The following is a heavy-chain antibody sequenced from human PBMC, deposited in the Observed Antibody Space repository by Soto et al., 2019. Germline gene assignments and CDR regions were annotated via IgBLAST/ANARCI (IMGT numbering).Heavy chain of an antibody. Sequence: QVQLQESGPGLVKPSGTLSLTCTVSGVSITSNNWWSWVRQSPGKGLEWIGEIYHTGSTSYNPSFRGRVTFSVDKSKNQFSLKLTSMTAADKGRYFCVRGGGNDPFEYWGQGILVTVSS. J-gene: IGHJ4*02. CDR3: VRGGGNDPFEY. CDR2: IYHTGST. D-gene: IGHD5-12*01. V-gene: IGHV4-4*02. CDR1: GVSITSNNW.